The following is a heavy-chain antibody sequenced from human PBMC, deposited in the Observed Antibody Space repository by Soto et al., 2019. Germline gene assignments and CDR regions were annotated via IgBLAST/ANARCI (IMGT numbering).Heavy chain of an antibody. D-gene: IGHD1-20*01. V-gene: IGHV3-74*01. Sequence: EVQLMESGGGLVQPGGSLRLSCVASGFTFSDYWIHWVRQGPGKGLVWVARIERNGLTTRYTDSVKGRFTITSTNARNTVSLEMNGLRVEDTAMYYWARHITEEGGGFDFWGQGTMVTVSS. J-gene: IGHJ3*01. CDR1: GFTFSDYW. CDR3: ARHITEEGGGFDF. CDR2: IERNGLTT.